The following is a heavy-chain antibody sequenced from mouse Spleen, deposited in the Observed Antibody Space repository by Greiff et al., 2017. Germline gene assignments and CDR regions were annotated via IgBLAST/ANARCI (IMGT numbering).Heavy chain of an antibody. Sequence: QVQLQQSGAELVRPGVSVKISCKGSGYTFTDYAMHWVKQSHAKSLEWIGVISTYYGDASYNQKFKGKATMTVDKSSSTAYMELARLTSEDSAIYYCARGGTGSAMDYWGQGTSVTVSS. CDR3: ARGGTGSAMDY. CDR2: ISTYYGDA. D-gene: IGHD4-1*01. V-gene: IGHV1S137*01. J-gene: IGHJ4*01. CDR1: GYTFTDYA.